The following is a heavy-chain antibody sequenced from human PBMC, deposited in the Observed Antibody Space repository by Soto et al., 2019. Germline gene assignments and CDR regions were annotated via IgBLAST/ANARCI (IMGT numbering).Heavy chain of an antibody. CDR3: ARQGIRSWRIPAADY. CDR1: GYSFTSYW. V-gene: IGHV5-51*01. CDR2: IYPGDSDT. J-gene: IGHJ4*02. D-gene: IGHD2-2*01. Sequence: GESLKISCKGSGYSFTSYWIGWVRQMPGKGLEWMGIIYPGDSDTRYSPSFQGQVTISADKSISTAYLQWSSLKASDTAMYYCARQGIRSWRIPAADYWGQGTLVTVSS.